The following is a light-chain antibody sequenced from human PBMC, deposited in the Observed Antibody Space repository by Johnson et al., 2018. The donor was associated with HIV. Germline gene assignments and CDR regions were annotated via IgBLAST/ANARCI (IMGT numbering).Light chain of an antibody. V-gene: IGLV1-51*02. CDR3: ATWVGSLTIGGV. CDR2: EDK. Sequence: QLVLTQPPSVSAAPGQKVTISCSGSSSDMGNYAVSWYQQLPGTAPKLLIYEDKKRPSGSPDRFSGSTSGTSATLGIPGLQTGDEAEYYCATWVGSLTIGGVFGTGTKVTVL. CDR1: SSDMGNYA. J-gene: IGLJ1*01.